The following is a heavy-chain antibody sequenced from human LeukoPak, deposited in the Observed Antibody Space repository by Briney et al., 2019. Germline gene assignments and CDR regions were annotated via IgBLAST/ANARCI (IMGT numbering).Heavy chain of an antibody. Sequence: GGSLRLSCAASGFTFSSYALHWFRQAPGEGPEWVAVISYDGRNKYYGESMKGRFTISRDNSKNTLSLQMDSLRGEDTAVYYCAREGATYYDILTGYYHLDYWGQGTLVTVSS. J-gene: IGHJ4*02. CDR3: AREGATYYDILTGYYHLDY. CDR1: GFTFSSYA. V-gene: IGHV3-30*01. D-gene: IGHD3-9*01. CDR2: ISYDGRNK.